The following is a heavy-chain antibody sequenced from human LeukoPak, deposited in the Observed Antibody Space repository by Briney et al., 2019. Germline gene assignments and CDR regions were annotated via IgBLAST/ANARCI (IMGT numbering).Heavy chain of an antibody. CDR3: ARIHGDYKVYYYYYYMDV. Sequence: SETLSLTRTVSGGSTSSYYWSWIRQPAGEGLEWIGRIYTSGSTTYNPSLKSRVTMSVDTSKNQFSLKLSSVTAADTAVYYCARIHGDYKVYYYYYYMDVWGKGTTVTVSS. J-gene: IGHJ6*03. D-gene: IGHD4-17*01. V-gene: IGHV4-4*07. CDR2: IYTSGST. CDR1: GGSTSSYY.